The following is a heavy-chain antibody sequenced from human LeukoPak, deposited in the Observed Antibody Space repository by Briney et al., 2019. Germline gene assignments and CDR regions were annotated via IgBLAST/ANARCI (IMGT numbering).Heavy chain of an antibody. CDR3: AVGVYGDYENWFDP. J-gene: IGHJ5*02. Sequence: ASVKVSCKASGYTFTSYDINWVRQATGQGLEWMGWMNPNSGNTGYAQKFQSRVTMTRNTSISTAYMELSSLRSEDTAVYYCAVGVYGDYENWFDPWAREPWSPSPQ. CDR1: GYTFTSYD. D-gene: IGHD4-17*01. V-gene: IGHV1-8*01. CDR2: MNPNSGNT.